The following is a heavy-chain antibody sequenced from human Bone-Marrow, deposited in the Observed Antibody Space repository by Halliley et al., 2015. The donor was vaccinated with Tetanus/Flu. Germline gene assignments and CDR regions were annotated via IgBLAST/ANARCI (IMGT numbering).Heavy chain of an antibody. CDR1: GFTLSSHS. Sequence: SLRLSCAASGFTLSSHSMNWVRQAPGKGLEWVSSISSSSSYIYYADSLKGRFTISRDNARNSLSLQVNSLRAEDTAVYYCARGSDNYGYIFDYWGQGILVTVSS. J-gene: IGHJ4*02. CDR2: ISSSSSYI. CDR3: ARGSDNYGYIFDY. D-gene: IGHD5-18*01. V-gene: IGHV3-21*01.